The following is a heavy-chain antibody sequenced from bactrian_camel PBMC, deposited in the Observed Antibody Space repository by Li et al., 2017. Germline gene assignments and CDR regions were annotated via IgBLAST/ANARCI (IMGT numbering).Heavy chain of an antibody. CDR1: GFTFDEAD. CDR3: ATAPLGLYDTLSMYNY. D-gene: IGHD1*01. CDR2: INNGAGDYI. J-gene: IGHJ4*01. V-gene: IGHV3S40*01. Sequence: VQLVESGGGLVQPGGSLRLSCTASGFTFDEADMGWYRQGPGKGFEWVSTINNGAGDYIYYADSVRGRFTVSRDNAKNTVYLQMVSLKSEDTALYYCATAPLGLYDTLSMYNYWGQGTQVTVS.